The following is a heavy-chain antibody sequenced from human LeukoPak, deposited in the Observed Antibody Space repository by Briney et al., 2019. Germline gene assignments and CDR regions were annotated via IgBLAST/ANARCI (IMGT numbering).Heavy chain of an antibody. CDR3: ARGEVGATPADY. V-gene: IGHV1-2*02. CDR1: GGTFSSYA. CDR2: INPNSGGT. Sequence: ASVKVSCKASGGTFSSYAISWVRQAPGQGLEWMGWINPNSGGTNYAQKFQGRVTMTRDTSISTAYMELSRLRSDDTAVYYCARGEVGATPADYWGQGTLVTVSS. D-gene: IGHD1-26*01. J-gene: IGHJ4*02.